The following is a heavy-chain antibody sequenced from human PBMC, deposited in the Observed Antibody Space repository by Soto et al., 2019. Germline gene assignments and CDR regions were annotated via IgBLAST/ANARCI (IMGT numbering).Heavy chain of an antibody. J-gene: IGHJ6*02. D-gene: IGHD2-2*02. Sequence: SQTLSLTCVISGDSVSSNSAAWNWIRQSPSRGLEWLGRTYYRSKWYNDYAVSVKSRITINPDTSKNQFSLQLNSVTPEDTAVYYCARDSMDIVVVPAAVRGGMDVWGQGTTVTVSS. CDR1: GDSVSSNSAA. V-gene: IGHV6-1*01. CDR2: TYYRSKWYN. CDR3: ARDSMDIVVVPAAVRGGMDV.